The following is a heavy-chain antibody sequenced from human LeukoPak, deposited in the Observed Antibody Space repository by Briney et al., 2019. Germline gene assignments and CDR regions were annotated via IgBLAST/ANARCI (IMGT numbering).Heavy chain of an antibody. CDR3: VGSWG. V-gene: IGHV3-23*01. Sequence: GGSLRLSCGAWGFTLSNYAVRGVRGAPGKGLEWVSGISGGGTTTNYADAAKGRFTISRDNSNNTLYLEMKSLRADDTAVYYCVGSWGWGQGTLVTVSS. J-gene: IGHJ4*02. D-gene: IGHD3-16*01. CDR2: ISGGGTTT. CDR1: GFTLSNYA.